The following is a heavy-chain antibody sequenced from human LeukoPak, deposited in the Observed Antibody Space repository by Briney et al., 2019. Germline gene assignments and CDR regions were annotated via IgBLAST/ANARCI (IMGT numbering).Heavy chain of an antibody. CDR2: TIPLFGTA. CDR1: GGTVSRYA. Sequence: GASVKVSCKASGGTVSRYAISWVRQAPGQGLEWMGGTIPLFGTANYAQKFQGRVTMTRDTSISTAYMELSRLRSDDTAVYYCARVAAQLRFLEWLFPPYYMDVWGKGTTVTVSS. D-gene: IGHD3-3*01. V-gene: IGHV1-69*05. J-gene: IGHJ6*03. CDR3: ARVAAQLRFLEWLFPPYYMDV.